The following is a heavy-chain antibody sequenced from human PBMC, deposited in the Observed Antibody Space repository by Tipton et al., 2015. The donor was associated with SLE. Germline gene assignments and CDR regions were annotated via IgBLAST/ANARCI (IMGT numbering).Heavy chain of an antibody. CDR3: ARDSDYDFWRGHLDAFDM. D-gene: IGHD3-3*01. CDR1: GFTFSNYW. V-gene: IGHV3-53*05. J-gene: IGHJ3*02. CDR2: IYSGGST. Sequence: SLRLSCAASGFTFSNYWMHWVRQAPGKGLVWVSVIYSGGSTSYADFVRGRFTISRDSLKNTVYLQMNSLRAEDTAMYFCARDSDYDFWRGHLDAFDMWGQGTMVTVSS.